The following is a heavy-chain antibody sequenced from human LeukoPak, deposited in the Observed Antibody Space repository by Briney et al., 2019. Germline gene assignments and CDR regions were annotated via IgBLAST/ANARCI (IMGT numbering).Heavy chain of an antibody. CDR3: ARGGNVGLSY. CDR2: INHSGST. CDR1: GGSFSGYY. Sequence: SETLSLSCAVYGGSFSGYYWSWIRQPPGKGLEWIGEINHSGSTNYNPSLKSRVTISVDTSKNQFSLKLSSVTAADTAVYYCARGGNVGLSYWGQGTLVTVSS. D-gene: IGHD1-26*01. V-gene: IGHV4-34*01. J-gene: IGHJ4*02.